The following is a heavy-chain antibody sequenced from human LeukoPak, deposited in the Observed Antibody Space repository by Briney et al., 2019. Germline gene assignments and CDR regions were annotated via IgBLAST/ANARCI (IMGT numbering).Heavy chain of an antibody. V-gene: IGHV4-39*01. CDR3: ARRERLGYSYGRGTLDI. D-gene: IGHD5-18*01. Sequence: SETLSLTCTVSGGSISSSSYYWGWIRQPPGKGLEWIGNIYYSGSTHYNPSLKSRVTISVDTSKNQFSLKLSSVTAADTAVYYCARRERLGYSYGRGTLDIWGQGTMVTVSS. CDR2: IYYSGST. CDR1: GGSISSSSYY. J-gene: IGHJ3*02.